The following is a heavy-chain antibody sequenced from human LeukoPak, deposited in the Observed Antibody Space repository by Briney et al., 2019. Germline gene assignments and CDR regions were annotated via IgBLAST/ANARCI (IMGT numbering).Heavy chain of an antibody. CDR2: ISWNSGTI. V-gene: IGHV3-9*01. CDR3: AKRSAAGTVGYFDY. D-gene: IGHD6-13*01. J-gene: IGHJ4*02. Sequence: GGSLRLSCAASGFTFSSYPMHWVRQAPGKGLEWVSGISWNSGTIYYADSVKGRFTISRDDAKNSLYLQMHSLRAEDTALYYCAKRSAAGTVGYFDYWGQGTLVTVSS. CDR1: GFTFSSYP.